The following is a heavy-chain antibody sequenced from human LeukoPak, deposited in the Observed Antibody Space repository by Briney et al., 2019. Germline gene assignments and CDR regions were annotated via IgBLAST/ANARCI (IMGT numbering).Heavy chain of an antibody. Sequence: SETLSLTCTVSGDSISSYSWSWLRQPPGKGLEWIGYIYYSGSTTYSPSLKSRVTISVDTSENQSSLKLRSVTAADTAVYYCARGTGKRLDYWGQGTLVTVSS. D-gene: IGHD2-8*02. CDR3: ARGTGKRLDY. CDR1: GDSISSYS. J-gene: IGHJ4*02. V-gene: IGHV4-59*01. CDR2: IYYSGST.